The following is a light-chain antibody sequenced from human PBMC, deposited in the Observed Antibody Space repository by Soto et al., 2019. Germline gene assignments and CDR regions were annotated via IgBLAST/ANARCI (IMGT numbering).Light chain of an antibody. J-gene: IGLJ3*02. Sequence: QCALTQPASVSGSPGQSITISCTGTSSDVGAYNYVSWYQQHPGKAPKLMIFDVSNRPSGVSNRFSGSKSGNTASLTISGLQAEDEADYYCSSYTTATTRVLGGGTKLTVL. CDR1: SSDVGAYNY. CDR2: DVS. V-gene: IGLV2-14*01. CDR3: SSYTTATTRV.